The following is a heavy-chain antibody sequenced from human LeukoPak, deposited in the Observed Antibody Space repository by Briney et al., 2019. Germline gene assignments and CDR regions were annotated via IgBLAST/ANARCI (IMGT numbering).Heavy chain of an antibody. CDR2: IYYSGST. CDR1: GGSISSYY. V-gene: IGHV4-59*01. J-gene: IGHJ4*02. Sequence: SETLSLTCTVSGGSISSYYWSWIRQPPGKGLEWIGYIYYSGSTNHNPSLKSRVTMSVDTSKNQFSLKLSSVTAADTAVYYCASTRRAAVAGRFDSWGQGTLVTVSS. D-gene: IGHD6-19*01. CDR3: ASTRRAAVAGRFDS.